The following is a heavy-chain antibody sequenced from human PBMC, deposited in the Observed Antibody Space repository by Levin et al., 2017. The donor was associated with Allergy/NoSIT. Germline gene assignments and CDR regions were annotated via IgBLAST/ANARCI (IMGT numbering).Heavy chain of an antibody. CDR3: ARALGYSYGLDY. Sequence: GGSLRLSCAASGFTFSSYSMNWVRQAPGKGLEWVSSISSSSSYIYYADSVKGRFTISRDNAKNSLYLQMNSLRAEDTAVYYCARALGYSYGLDYWGQGTLVTVSS. J-gene: IGHJ4*02. CDR2: ISSSSSYI. V-gene: IGHV3-21*01. D-gene: IGHD5-18*01. CDR1: GFTFSSYS.